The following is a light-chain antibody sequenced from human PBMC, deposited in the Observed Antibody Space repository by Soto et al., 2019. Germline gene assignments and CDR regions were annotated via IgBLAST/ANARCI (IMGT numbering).Light chain of an antibody. V-gene: IGLV1-44*01. CDR1: SSNIGSNT. CDR2: SNN. J-gene: IGLJ3*02. Sequence: QSVLTQPPSASGTPGQRVTISCSGSSSNIGSNTVNWYQQLPGTAPKLLIYSNNQRPSGVPDRFSGSKSGTSASLAISVLQSEDEADYYCAAWDDSLNGWVFGGGTKVTV. CDR3: AAWDDSLNGWV.